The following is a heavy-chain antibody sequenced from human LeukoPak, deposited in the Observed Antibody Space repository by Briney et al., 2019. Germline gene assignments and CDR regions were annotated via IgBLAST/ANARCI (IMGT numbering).Heavy chain of an antibody. J-gene: IGHJ3*02. CDR3: ARANDYGDSFDAFDI. CDR1: GYTFTGYY. Sequence: ASVKVSCKASGYTFTGYYMHWVRQAPGQGLEWMGWINPNRGSTSYAQKFQGRVTMTRDTSISTAYMELSRLRSDDTAVYYCARANDYGDSFDAFDIWGQGTMVTVSS. D-gene: IGHD4-17*01. V-gene: IGHV1-2*02. CDR2: INPNRGST.